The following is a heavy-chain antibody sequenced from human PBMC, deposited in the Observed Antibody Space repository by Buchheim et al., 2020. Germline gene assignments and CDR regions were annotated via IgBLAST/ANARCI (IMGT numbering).Heavy chain of an antibody. CDR1: GITVSSDS. Sequence: EVQLVESGGGLVQPGGSLRLSCAVSGITVSSDSMSWVRQAPGKGLEWVSAIYGGGATYYTDSVKGRFNISRDSSKNTLYLQMNRLRVEDTAMYYCARRQPSGSWFDPWGQGTL. CDR3: ARRQPSGSWFDP. J-gene: IGHJ5*02. CDR2: IYGGGAT. D-gene: IGHD3-22*01. V-gene: IGHV3-66*01.